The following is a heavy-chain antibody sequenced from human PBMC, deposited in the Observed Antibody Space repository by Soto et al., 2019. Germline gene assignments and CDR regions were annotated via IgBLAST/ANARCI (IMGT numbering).Heavy chain of an antibody. CDR3: VRANIVRPMGLLDC. V-gene: IGHV6-1*01. Sequence: PSQTLSLTGAISGDSVSSNSATWHWIRQSPSRGLEWLGRIYYRSNWYTDYATSVKSRITIKSDPSKNQFSLQLNSVTPEDTAVYYCVRANIVRPMGLLDCWGQGTLVTRSS. CDR1: GDSVSSNSAT. J-gene: IGHJ4*02. CDR2: IYYRSNWYT. D-gene: IGHD5-12*01.